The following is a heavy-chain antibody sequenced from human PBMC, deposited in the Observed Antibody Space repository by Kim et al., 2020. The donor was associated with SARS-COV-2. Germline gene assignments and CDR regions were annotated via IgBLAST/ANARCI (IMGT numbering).Heavy chain of an antibody. V-gene: IGHV3-11*01. CDR2: ISSSGSTI. CDR3: ARDLFPFAEGYGDYYYYGMDV. Sequence: GGSLRLSCAASGFTFSDYYMSWIRQAPGKGLEWVSYISSSGSTIYYADSVKGRFTISRDNAKNSLYLQMNSLRAEDTAVYYCARDLFPFAEGYGDYYYYGMDVWGQGTTVTVSS. CDR1: GFTFSDYY. D-gene: IGHD3-10*01. J-gene: IGHJ6*02.